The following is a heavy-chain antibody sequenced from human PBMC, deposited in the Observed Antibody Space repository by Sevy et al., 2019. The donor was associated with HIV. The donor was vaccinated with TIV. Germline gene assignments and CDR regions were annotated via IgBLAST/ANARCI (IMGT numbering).Heavy chain of an antibody. CDR3: ARLRWDLVVVPGATPGCYFDS. V-gene: IGHV4-59*08. D-gene: IGHD2-2*02. CDR2: VSHSGNT. Sequence: SEILSLTCTVSGDSINTYYWSWIRQPPGKGLEWIGYVSHSGNTNYNPSLKSRVSMSVDTSTNQFSLKVKSVTAADTAVYYRARLRWDLVVVPGATPGCYFDSWGQGTLVTVSS. J-gene: IGHJ4*02. CDR1: GDSINTYY.